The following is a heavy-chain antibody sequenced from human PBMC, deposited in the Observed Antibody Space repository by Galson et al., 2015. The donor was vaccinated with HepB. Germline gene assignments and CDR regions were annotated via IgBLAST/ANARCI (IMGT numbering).Heavy chain of an antibody. J-gene: IGHJ4*02. CDR2: ISSSSSYT. Sequence: SLRLSCAASGFTFSDYYMSWIRQAPGKGLEWVSYISSSSSYTNYADSVKGRFTISRDNAKNSLYLQMNSLRAEDTAVYYCAREAHTPTPGPDYWGQGTLVTVSS. V-gene: IGHV3-11*05. D-gene: IGHD1-14*01. CDR3: AREAHTPTPGPDY. CDR1: GFTFSDYY.